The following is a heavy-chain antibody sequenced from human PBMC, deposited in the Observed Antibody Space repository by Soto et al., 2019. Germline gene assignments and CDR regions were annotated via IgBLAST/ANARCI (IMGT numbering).Heavy chain of an antibody. D-gene: IGHD1-1*01. CDR3: AKEKPTTTCFDS. Sequence: LRLSCLASGFSFSSYPMTWVRQAPGKGLEWVSIISGSGTNTYYAESVKGRFTISRDSSQNTLYLQMNSLRAEDTAVYYCAKEKPTTTCFDSWGQGTLVTVSS. J-gene: IGHJ4*02. CDR1: GFSFSSYP. CDR2: ISGSGTNT. V-gene: IGHV3-23*01.